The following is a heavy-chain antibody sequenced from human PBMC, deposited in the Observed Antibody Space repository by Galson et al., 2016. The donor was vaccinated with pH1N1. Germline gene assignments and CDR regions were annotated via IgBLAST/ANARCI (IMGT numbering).Heavy chain of an antibody. CDR1: GYTFTSYY. Sequence: SVKVSCKASGYTFTSYYIHWVRQAPGQGLEWLGVIDPRVSSTSYAQKFQGRVTMTSDTSTNTVSMELSSLKSDDTAVYSCARDLARQHDYWGQGTLVTVSS. J-gene: IGHJ4*02. CDR2: IDPRVSST. V-gene: IGHV1-46*01. CDR3: ARDLARQHDY.